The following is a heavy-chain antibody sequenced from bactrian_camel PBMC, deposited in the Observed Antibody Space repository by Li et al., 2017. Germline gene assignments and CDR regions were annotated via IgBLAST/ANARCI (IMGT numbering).Heavy chain of an antibody. V-gene: IGHV3S57*01. D-gene: IGHD4*01. CDR1: GDTYSRYC. CDR3: AADDAGSSDSDYCSRILLMNYRYDY. CDR2: IGSDFNP. J-gene: IGHJ4*01. Sequence: HVQLVESGGESVQAGGSLRLSCAVSGDTYSRYCMGWFRQPQGKYREGIATIGSDFNPTYADSVKGRFTISQDTASNTVYLQMNGLKAEDSAMYLCAADDAGSSDSDYCSRILLMNYRYDYTGQGTQVTVS.